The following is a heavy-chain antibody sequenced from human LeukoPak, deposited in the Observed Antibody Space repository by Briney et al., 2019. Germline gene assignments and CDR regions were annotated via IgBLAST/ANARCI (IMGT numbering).Heavy chain of an antibody. J-gene: IGHJ4*02. V-gene: IGHV4-34*01. CDR3: ARSGIAVAGFDY. CDR1: GGSFSGYY. Sequence: KPSETLSLTCAVYGGSFSGYYWSWIRQPPGKGLEWIGEINHSGSTNYNPSLKSRVTISVDTSKNQFSLKLSSVTAADTAVYYCARSGIAVAGFDYWGQGTLVTVSS. D-gene: IGHD6-19*01. CDR2: INHSGST.